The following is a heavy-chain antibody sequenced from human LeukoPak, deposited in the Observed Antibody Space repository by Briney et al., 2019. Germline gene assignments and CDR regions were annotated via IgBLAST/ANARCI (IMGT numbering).Heavy chain of an antibody. CDR2: FDPEDGET. J-gene: IGHJ4*01. D-gene: IGHD3-10*01. V-gene: IGHV1-24*01. CDR3: ATAPHTMVRGVTIFDY. Sequence: ASVKVSCKVSGYTLTELSMHWVRQAPGKGLEWMGGFDPEDGETIYAQKFQGRVTMTEDTSTDTAYMELSSLRSEDTAVYYCATAPHTMVRGVTIFDYWGQEPWSPSPQ. CDR1: GYTLTELS.